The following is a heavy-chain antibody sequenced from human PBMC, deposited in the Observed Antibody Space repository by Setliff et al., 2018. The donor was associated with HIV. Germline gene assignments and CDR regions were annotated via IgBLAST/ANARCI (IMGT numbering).Heavy chain of an antibody. D-gene: IGHD5-12*01. Sequence: SETLSLTCAVSGGSISSHYWSWIRQPPGKGLEWIGYIYYSGNSNYNPSLKSRVTMSVDTSKTQVSLRLSSVTAADTAVYFCARRTNGYAALDYWGQGTLVTVSS. V-gene: IGHV4-59*11. J-gene: IGHJ4*02. CDR2: IYYSGNS. CDR3: ARRTNGYAALDY. CDR1: GGSISSHY.